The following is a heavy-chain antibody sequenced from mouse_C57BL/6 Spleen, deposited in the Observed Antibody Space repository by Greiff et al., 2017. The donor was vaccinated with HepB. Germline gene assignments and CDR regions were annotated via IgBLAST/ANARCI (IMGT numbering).Heavy chain of an antibody. CDR2: INPSTGGT. J-gene: IGHJ1*03. Sequence: VQLQQSGPELVKPGASVKISCKASGYSFTGYYMNWVKQSPEKSLEWIGEINPSTGGTTYNQKFKAKATLTVVKSSSTAYMQLKSLTSEDSAVYYCARSLLRYWYFDVWGTGTTVTVSS. D-gene: IGHD1-1*01. CDR3: ARSLLRYWYFDV. V-gene: IGHV1-42*01. CDR1: GYSFTGYY.